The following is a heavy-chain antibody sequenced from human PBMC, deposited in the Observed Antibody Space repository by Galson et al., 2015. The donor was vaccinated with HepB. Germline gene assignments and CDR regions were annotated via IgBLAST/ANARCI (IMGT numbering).Heavy chain of an antibody. CDR2: IIPIFGTA. D-gene: IGHD4-11*01. CDR1: GGTFSSYA. J-gene: IGHJ6*02. CDR3: ARGRVMTTVIPYYYYGMDV. V-gene: IGHV1-69*13. Sequence: SVKVSCKASGGTFSSYAISWVRQAPGQGLEWMGGIIPIFGTANYAQKFQGRDTITADESTSTAYMELSSLRSEDTAVYYCARGRVMTTVIPYYYYGMDVWGQGTTVTVSS.